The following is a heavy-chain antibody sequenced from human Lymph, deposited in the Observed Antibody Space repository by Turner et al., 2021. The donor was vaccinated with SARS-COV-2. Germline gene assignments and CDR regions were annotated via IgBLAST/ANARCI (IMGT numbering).Heavy chain of an antibody. J-gene: IGHJ5*02. Sequence: QLQLVQSGAEVKKPGASVKVSCKASGYTFTSYDINWVRQATGQGLEWMGWMNPNSGYTGYAQKCQGRVTMTRNTSIRTAYMELNSLTSDDTAVYYCAKGDGYPPHGLLDPWGQGTLVTVSS. CDR3: AKGDGYPPHGLLDP. D-gene: IGHD6-25*01. CDR2: MNPNSGYT. V-gene: IGHV1-8*01. CDR1: GYTFTSYD.